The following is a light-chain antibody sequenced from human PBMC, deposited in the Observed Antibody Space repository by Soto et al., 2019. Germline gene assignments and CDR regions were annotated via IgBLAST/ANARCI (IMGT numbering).Light chain of an antibody. V-gene: IGKV1-5*03. CDR3: QHYNSYSEA. CDR2: EAS. CDR1: QTISSW. Sequence: DIQMTQSAATLSGALGDRVTITCRASQTISSWWAWYQQKPGKAPKLLIYEASTLKSGVPSRFSGSGSGTEFTRTISSLQPDDFATYYGQHYNSYSEAFGQGTKVYIK. J-gene: IGKJ1*01.